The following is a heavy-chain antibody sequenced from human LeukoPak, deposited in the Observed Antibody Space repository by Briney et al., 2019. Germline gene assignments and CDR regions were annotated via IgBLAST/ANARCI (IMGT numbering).Heavy chain of an antibody. V-gene: IGHV3-23*01. D-gene: IGHD3/OR15-3a*01. CDR2: ICGSGGNT. CDR3: AKGTGINHYHWIDP. CDR1: KVTFSDYA. J-gene: IGHJ5*02. Sequence: GGSLRLSCAASKVTFSDYAMNWVRQAPGKRLEWVSGICGSGGNTYYADSVKGRFTISRDNSKNTLYPQMNSLRAEDTALYCAKGTGINHYHWIDPWGQGTQVTVSS.